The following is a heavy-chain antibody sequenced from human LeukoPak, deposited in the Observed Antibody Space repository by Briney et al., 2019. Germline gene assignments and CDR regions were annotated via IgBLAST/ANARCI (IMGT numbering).Heavy chain of an antibody. CDR3: ARGFYYYGLDV. V-gene: IGHV1-8*01. Sequence: ASVKVSCKASGYTFTRYDINWVRQAPGQGLEWLGWMNPNNGNTGYSQKFQGGVTMTRSPSIATAYMELNTLTSDDTAAYYCARGFYYYGLDVWGQGTTVTVSS. CDR2: MNPNNGNT. J-gene: IGHJ6*02. CDR1: GYTFTRYD.